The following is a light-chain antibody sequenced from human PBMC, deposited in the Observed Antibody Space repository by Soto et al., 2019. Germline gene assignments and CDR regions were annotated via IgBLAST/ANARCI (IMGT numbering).Light chain of an antibody. CDR1: QSISSSF. V-gene: IGKV3-20*01. CDR2: GAS. Sequence: DIVLTQSPGTLSLSPGDRATLSCRASQSISSSFLAWYQQKPGQAPRLLIYGASSRATGTPARFSGSGSGTDFTLTISRLEPEDFAVYYCQQYGSLSWTFGQGTKVDIK. J-gene: IGKJ1*01. CDR3: QQYGSLSWT.